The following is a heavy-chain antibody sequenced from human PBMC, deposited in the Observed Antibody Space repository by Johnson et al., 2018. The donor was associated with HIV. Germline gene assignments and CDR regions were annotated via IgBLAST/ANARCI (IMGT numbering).Heavy chain of an antibody. CDR3: ARDLCPDGAFVI. D-gene: IGHD2/OR15-2a*01. V-gene: IGHV3-30*04. CDR1: GFTFSSYA. CDR2: LSYDGSNK. J-gene: IGHJ3*02. Sequence: QVQLVESGGDVVQPGRSLRLSCTASGFTFSSYALHWVRQAPGKGLEWVAVLSYDGSNKYYADAVKGRFTISRDNSKNTLYLQMNTLRAEDTAVYYCARDLCPDGAFVIWGQGTIVTVSS.